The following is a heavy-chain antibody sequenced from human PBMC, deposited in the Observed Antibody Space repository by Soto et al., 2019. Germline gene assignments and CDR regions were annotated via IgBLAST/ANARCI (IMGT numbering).Heavy chain of an antibody. Sequence: QVQLVQSGAEVKKPGASVKVSCKASGYTFTSYGISWVRQAPGQGLEWMGWISAYNGNTNYAQKLQGRVTMTTDTSTSTGYMELRSLRSDDTAVYYCARERGDIVVVPAAMRLEDAFDIWGQGTMVTVSS. J-gene: IGHJ3*02. D-gene: IGHD2-2*01. V-gene: IGHV1-18*01. CDR1: GYTFTSYG. CDR2: ISAYNGNT. CDR3: ARERGDIVVVPAAMRLEDAFDI.